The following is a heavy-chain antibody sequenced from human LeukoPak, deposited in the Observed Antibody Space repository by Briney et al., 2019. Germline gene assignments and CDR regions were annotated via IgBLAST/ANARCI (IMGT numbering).Heavy chain of an antibody. J-gene: IGHJ2*01. Sequence: PGGSLLHSRSASGFTCSSYGRDRHRQGPGMGMEWVVNIWYDGRNNNYAVSVKGRLTICGENSKNTLYLQMNSLRAEDTAVYYCARYSKILAAGHWYYDLWGRATLVTVSS. D-gene: IGHD6-13*01. CDR1: GFTCSSYG. V-gene: IGHV3-33*01. CDR2: IWYDGRNN. CDR3: ARYSKILAAGHWYYDL.